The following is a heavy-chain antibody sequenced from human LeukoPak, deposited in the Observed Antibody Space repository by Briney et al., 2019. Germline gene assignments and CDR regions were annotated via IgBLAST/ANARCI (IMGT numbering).Heavy chain of an antibody. D-gene: IGHD5-18*01. Sequence: PSETLSLTCTVSGGSISSYYWSWIRQPPGKGLEWIGYIYYSGSTNYNPSLKSRVTISADTSKNQFSLKLSSVTAADTAVYYCARLSPYSYGLDYWGQGTLVTVSS. CDR3: ARLSPYSYGLDY. V-gene: IGHV4-59*08. J-gene: IGHJ4*02. CDR1: GGSISSYY. CDR2: IYYSGST.